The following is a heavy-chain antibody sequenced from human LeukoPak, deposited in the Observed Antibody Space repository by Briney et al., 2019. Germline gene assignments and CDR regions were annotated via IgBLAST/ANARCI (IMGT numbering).Heavy chain of an antibody. Sequence: GGSLRLSCAASGFTFSSYEMNWVRQAPGKGLEWVSYISSRGSNIYYADSVKGRFNISRDNAKNSLYLRMNSLRAEDTAVYYCARDSGYSSSWDGYYYGMGVWGQGTTVTVSS. V-gene: IGHV3-48*03. J-gene: IGHJ6*02. CDR3: ARDSGYSSSWDGYYYGMGV. D-gene: IGHD6-13*01. CDR1: GFTFSSYE. CDR2: ISSRGSNI.